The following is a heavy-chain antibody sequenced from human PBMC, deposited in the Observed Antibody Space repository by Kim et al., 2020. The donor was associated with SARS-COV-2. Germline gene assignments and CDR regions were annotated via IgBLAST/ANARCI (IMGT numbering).Heavy chain of an antibody. CDR3: AREGVVVVPAAIFAMQDAFDI. CDR1: GFTFSSYW. V-gene: IGHV3-7*03. D-gene: IGHD2-2*01. CDR2: IKQDGSEK. Sequence: GGSLRLSCAASGFTFSSYWMSWVRQAPGKGLEWVANIKQDGSEKYYVDSVKGRFTISRDNAKNSLYLQMNSLRAEDTAVYYCAREGVVVVPAAIFAMQDAFDIWGQGTMVTVSS. J-gene: IGHJ3*02.